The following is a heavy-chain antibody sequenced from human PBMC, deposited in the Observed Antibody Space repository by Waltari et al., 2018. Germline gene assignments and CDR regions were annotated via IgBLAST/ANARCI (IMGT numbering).Heavy chain of an antibody. CDR2: IYSGGST. J-gene: IGHJ6*02. V-gene: IGHV3-53*01. CDR1: GFTVSSNY. D-gene: IGHD3-22*01. Sequence: EVQLVESGGGLIQPGGSLRLSCAASGFTVSSNYMSWVRQAPGKGLEWVSVIYSGGSTYYADSVKGRFTISRDNSKNTLYLQMNSLRAEDTAVYYCARDSYYYDSSGYYADYYYYGMDVWGQGTTVTVSS. CDR3: ARDSYYYDSSGYYADYYYYGMDV.